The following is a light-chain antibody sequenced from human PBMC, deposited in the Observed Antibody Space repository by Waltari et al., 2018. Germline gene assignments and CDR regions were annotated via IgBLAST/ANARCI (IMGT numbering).Light chain of an antibody. CDR2: EGS. CDR3: CSYAGSSTWV. J-gene: IGLJ3*02. V-gene: IGLV2-23*01. Sequence: QSALTQPASVSGSPGQSITISCTGTSSDVGSYNPVSWYQQHPGKAPKLMIYEGSKRPSGFSNLFAGSKSGNTASLTISGLQAEDEADYYCCSYAGSSTWVFGGGTKLTVL. CDR1: SSDVGSYNP.